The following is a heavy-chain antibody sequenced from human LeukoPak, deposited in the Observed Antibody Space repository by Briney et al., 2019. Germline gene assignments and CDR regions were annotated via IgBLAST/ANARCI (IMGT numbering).Heavy chain of an antibody. J-gene: IGHJ4*02. CDR2: INPNSGDT. CDR3: ARAYYYDSSAYYYDY. V-gene: IGHV1-2*04. CDR1: GYSFTAYY. Sequence: GASVKVSCKASGYSFTAYYMHWVRQAPGQGLEWMGRINPNSGDTNYAQRFQDWVTMTRDTSISTAYMELSRLKSDDTAVYYCARAYYYDSSAYYYDYWGRGTLVTVSS. D-gene: IGHD3-22*01.